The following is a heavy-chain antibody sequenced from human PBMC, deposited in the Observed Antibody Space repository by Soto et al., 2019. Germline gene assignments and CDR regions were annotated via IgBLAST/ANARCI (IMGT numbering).Heavy chain of an antibody. J-gene: IGHJ4*02. CDR2: ITDSGGST. D-gene: IGHD1-1*01. V-gene: IGHV3-23*01. Sequence: PGGSLRLSCAASGFTFSSVAMAWVRQAPGKGLEGVSSITDSGGSTDYADSVKGRFTISRDNSRNTLYLQMNSLRADDTAVYYCAKLYWNPRYFDYWGQGTRVTVSS. CDR3: AKLYWNPRYFDY. CDR1: GFTFSSVA.